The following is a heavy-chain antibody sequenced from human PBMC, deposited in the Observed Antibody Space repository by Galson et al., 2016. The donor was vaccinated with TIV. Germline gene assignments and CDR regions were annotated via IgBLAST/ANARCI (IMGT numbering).Heavy chain of an antibody. CDR1: GYTFADFA. Sequence: SLRLSCAASGYTFADFAVSWFRQAPGSGLEWLGFIRNQAFGGQPDYAASVKVRFIISRDDSKSIAYLQMNGLKTEDTAVYYCARVRELQEFYYGSGTLPHFDYWGQGSLVTVSS. CDR2: IRNQAFGGQP. J-gene: IGHJ4*02. V-gene: IGHV3-49*03. CDR3: ARVRELQEFYYGSGTLPHFDY. D-gene: IGHD3-10*01.